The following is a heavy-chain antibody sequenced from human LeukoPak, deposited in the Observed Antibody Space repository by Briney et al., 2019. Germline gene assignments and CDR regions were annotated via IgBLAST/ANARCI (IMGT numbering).Heavy chain of an antibody. CDR3: AKALRYCSSTSCYNPTNYYYYGMDV. V-gene: IGHV3-23*01. J-gene: IGHJ6*02. D-gene: IGHD2-2*02. CDR2: ISGSGGST. CDR1: GFTFSSYT. Sequence: GRSLRLSCAASGFTFSSYTMHWVRQAPGKGLEWVSAISGSGGSTYYADSVKGRFTISRDNSKNTLYLQMNSLRAEDTAVYYCAKALRYCSSTSCYNPTNYYYYGMDVWGQGTTVTVSS.